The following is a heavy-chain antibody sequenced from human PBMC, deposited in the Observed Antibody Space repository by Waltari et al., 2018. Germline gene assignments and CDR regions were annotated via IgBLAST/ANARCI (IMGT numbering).Heavy chain of an antibody. CDR3: ARGGPTWNYYYHMDV. Sequence: EVQLVESGGDLVQPGGSLRLSCAASGFSFDDYAMHWVLQAPGKGLEWVSFITWNAVNVAYADSVKGRFTISRDNTRNSLYLQMNSLRADDMALYYCARGGPTWNYYYHMDVWGKGTTVTVSS. V-gene: IGHV3-9*03. CDR1: GFSFDDYA. D-gene: IGHD3-3*01. CDR2: ITWNAVNV. J-gene: IGHJ6*03.